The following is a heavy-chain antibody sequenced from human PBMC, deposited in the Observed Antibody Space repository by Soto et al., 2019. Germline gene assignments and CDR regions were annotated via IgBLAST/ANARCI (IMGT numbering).Heavy chain of an antibody. D-gene: IGHD2-21*02. J-gene: IGHJ3*02. V-gene: IGHV4-4*02. CDR2: IYHSGSA. CDR3: ARVPGVVVSADDAFDI. Sequence: QVQLQESGPGLVNPSGTLSLTCAVSGGSVSSSNWWGWVRQSPVKGLEWMGEIYHSGSAHYNPSLKSRATISLDKSKNQFSLRLTSVTAADTAVYYCARVPGVVVSADDAFDIWGPGTRVIVSS. CDR1: GGSVSSSNW.